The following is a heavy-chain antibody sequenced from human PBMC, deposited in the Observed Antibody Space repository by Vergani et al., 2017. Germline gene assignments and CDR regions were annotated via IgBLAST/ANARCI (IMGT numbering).Heavy chain of an antibody. CDR1: GFTFTNYG. CDR2: TRYDGIVE. CDR3: ATAGAAYCRGASCYDFFEY. J-gene: IGHJ4*02. D-gene: IGHD2-15*01. V-gene: IGHV3-30*02. Sequence: VRLLESGGGLEQPGGSLRLSCAASGFTFTNYGMHWVRQAPGKGLEWVAFTRYDGIVEYYGDSVRGRFTISRDNSKNTLYLQMNRLRPEDTAVYYCATAGAAYCRGASCYDFFEYWGQGTLVTVAS.